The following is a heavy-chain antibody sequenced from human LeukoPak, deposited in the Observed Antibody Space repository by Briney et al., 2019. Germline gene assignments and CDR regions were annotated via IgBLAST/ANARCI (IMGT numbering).Heavy chain of an antibody. CDR3: AKYGSSGYYFIFDY. V-gene: IGHV3-30*02. J-gene: IGHJ4*02. CDR1: GFTFSSYG. Sequence: GESLRLSCAASGFTFSSYGMHWVRQAPGKGLEWVAFIRSDGGHKYYADSVRGRFTISRDKSKNTLYLQMNSLRAEDTAVYYCAKYGSSGYYFIFDYWGQGTLVTVSS. CDR2: IRSDGGHK. D-gene: IGHD3-22*01.